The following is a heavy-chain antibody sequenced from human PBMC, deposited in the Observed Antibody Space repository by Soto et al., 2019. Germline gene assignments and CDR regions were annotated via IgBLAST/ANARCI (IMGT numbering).Heavy chain of an antibody. J-gene: IGHJ4*02. D-gene: IGHD6-13*01. CDR3: AKDRSSSWYYFEN. CDR1: GFTFSADG. CDR2: ISSDGREK. V-gene: IGHV3-30*18. Sequence: QVQLVESGGGVVQPGRSLRLSCAASGFTFSADGMHWVRQAPGKGLEWVAVISSDGREKFYAASVKGRFTISRDNSKDTLYLQMNNLRAEDTAVYYCAKDRSSSWYYFENWGQGTLVTVSS.